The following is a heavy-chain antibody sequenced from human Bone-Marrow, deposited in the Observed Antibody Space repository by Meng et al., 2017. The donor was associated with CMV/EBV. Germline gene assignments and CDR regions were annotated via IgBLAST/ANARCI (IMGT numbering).Heavy chain of an antibody. CDR1: GGTFNSYS. D-gene: IGHD2-15*01. Sequence: SVKVSCKASGGTFNSYSISWVRQAPGQGLEWMGGIIPMYGTSNYAQKFQDRVKITTDESTITAYIELSSLRSEDTAVYFCARGGHCSAGSCYPKDVFDIWGQGTVVTVS. CDR2: IIPMYGTS. V-gene: IGHV1-69*05. CDR3: ARGGHCSAGSCYPKDVFDI. J-gene: IGHJ3*02.